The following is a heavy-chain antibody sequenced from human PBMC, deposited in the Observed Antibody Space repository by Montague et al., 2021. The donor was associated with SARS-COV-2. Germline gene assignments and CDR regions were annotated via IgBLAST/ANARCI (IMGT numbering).Heavy chain of an antibody. D-gene: IGHD3-9*01. J-gene: IGHJ5*02. CDR3: AEVGDILTGYSLINLDA. CDR2: IHSAGRGT. Sequence: SLRLSCAASGFTFSNSPMSWVRQAPGKGLDWVSVIHSAGRGTYYVDSVQGRFTISRDNLKNTVYLQMNSLRDVDTALYYCAEVGDILTGYSLINLDAWGQGTLVVVSS. V-gene: IGHV3-23*03. CDR1: GFTFSNSP.